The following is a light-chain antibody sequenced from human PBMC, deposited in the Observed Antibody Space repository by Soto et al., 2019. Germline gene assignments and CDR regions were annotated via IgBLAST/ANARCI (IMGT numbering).Light chain of an antibody. CDR2: WAS. Sequence: DIVMTQSPDSLAVSLGERATINCTSSQSVFYNSNNKNYLAWYQQKPGQPPKLLIYWASTRESGVPDRFSRSGSAADYTLTISSLEADDVAVYYGQQYYGTPYTFGQGTKVEIK. J-gene: IGKJ1*01. CDR3: QQYYGTPYT. CDR1: QSVFYNSNNKNY. V-gene: IGKV4-1*01.